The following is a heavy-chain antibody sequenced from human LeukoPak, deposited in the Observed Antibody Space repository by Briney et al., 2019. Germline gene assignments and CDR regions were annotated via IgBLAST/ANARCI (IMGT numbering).Heavy chain of an antibody. V-gene: IGHV1-18*01. CDR1: GYTFTSYG. J-gene: IGHJ6*02. CDR3: ARDRDSSSWSYYYYYGMDV. CDR2: ISAYNGNT. D-gene: IGHD6-13*01. Sequence: ASVKVSCKASGYTFTSYGISWVRPAPGQGLEGMGWISAYNGNTNYAQKLQGRVTMTTDTSTSTAYMELRSLRSDDTAVYYCARDRDSSSWSYYYYYGMDVWGQGTTVTVSS.